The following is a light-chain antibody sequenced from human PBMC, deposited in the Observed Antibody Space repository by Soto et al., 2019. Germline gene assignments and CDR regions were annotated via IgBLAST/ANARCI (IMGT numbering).Light chain of an antibody. Sequence: EIVLTQSLDTLSLSPGERATLSCRASQSVSSYLAWYQQKPGQSPRLLIYGASTRATGIPARFSGSGSGTEFTLTISSLQSEDFGLYYCHQYNNFWTFGQGTKVDI. CDR2: GAS. CDR1: QSVSSY. J-gene: IGKJ1*01. CDR3: HQYNNFWT. V-gene: IGKV3-15*01.